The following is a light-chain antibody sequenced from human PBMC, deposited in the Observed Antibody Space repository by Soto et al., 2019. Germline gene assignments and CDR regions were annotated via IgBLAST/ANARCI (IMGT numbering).Light chain of an antibody. CDR2: AAS. CDR1: QSISSY. Sequence: DIQMTQSPSSLSASVGDRVTITCRASQSISSYLNWYQQKPGKAPKLLIYAASRLQSGVPSRFSGSGSGTDFTLTISSLQPADFATYYCQQSYRTPWTFGQGTKVDIK. CDR3: QQSYRTPWT. V-gene: IGKV1-39*01. J-gene: IGKJ1*01.